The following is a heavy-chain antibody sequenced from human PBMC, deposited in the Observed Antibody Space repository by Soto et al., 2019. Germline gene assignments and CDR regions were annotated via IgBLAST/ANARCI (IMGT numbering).Heavy chain of an antibody. CDR1: GGTFSSYA. J-gene: IGHJ6*02. Sequence: SVKVSCKASGGTFSSYAISWVRPAPGQGLEWMGGIIPIFGTANYAQKCQGRVTITADESTSTAYMELSSLRSEDTAVYYCARGPGPDGMDFWGQGTTVTVSS. CDR3: ARGPGPDGMDF. CDR2: IIPIFGTA. V-gene: IGHV1-69*13.